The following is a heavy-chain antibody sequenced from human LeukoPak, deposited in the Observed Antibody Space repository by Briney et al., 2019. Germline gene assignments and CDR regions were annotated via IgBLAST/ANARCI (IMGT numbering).Heavy chain of an antibody. CDR1: GFTFSSYG. CDR2: ISYDGSNK. D-gene: IGHD5-24*01. V-gene: IGHV3-30*18. Sequence: GGSLRLPCAASGFTFSSYGMHWVRQAPGKGLEWVAVISYDGSNKYYADSVKGRFTISRDNSKNTLYLQMSSLRAEDTAVYYCAKAQEMATITYYHYGMDVWGQGTTVTVSS. CDR3: AKAQEMATITYYHYGMDV. J-gene: IGHJ6*02.